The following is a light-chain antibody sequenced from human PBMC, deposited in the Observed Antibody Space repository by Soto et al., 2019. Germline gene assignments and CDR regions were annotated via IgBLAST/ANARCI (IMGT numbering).Light chain of an antibody. V-gene: IGLV1-47*01. CDR1: SSNIGSNY. CDR2: RNN. CDR3: ATWDDSLSDVV. J-gene: IGLJ2*01. Sequence: QSVLAQPPSASGTPGQRVTISCSGSSSNIGSNYVYWYQQLPGTAPKLLIYRNNQRPSGVPDRFSGSMSDTSASLAISGLRSEDEADYYCATWDDSLSDVVFGGGTKLTVL.